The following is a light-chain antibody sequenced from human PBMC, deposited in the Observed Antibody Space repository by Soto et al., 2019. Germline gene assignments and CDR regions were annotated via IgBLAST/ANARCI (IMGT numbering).Light chain of an antibody. CDR1: QGIRSD. V-gene: IGKV1-17*01. Sequence: DIQMTQSPSSLSASVGDRVTITCRSSQGIRSDLGWYQQKPGKAPKRLIYGASSLQSGVPSRFSGSGSGTEFTLTISSLQPEDFGTYFCLQHNSYPPTFGGGTKVEIK. J-gene: IGKJ4*01. CDR3: LQHNSYPPT. CDR2: GAS.